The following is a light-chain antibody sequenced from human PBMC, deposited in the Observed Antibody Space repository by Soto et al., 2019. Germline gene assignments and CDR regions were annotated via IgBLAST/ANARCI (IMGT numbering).Light chain of an antibody. CDR1: QSINSY. J-gene: IGKJ3*01. CDR2: AAS. V-gene: IGKV1-39*01. Sequence: DIQMTQSPSSLSASVGDRVTITCRASQSINSYLNWYQQKPGKAPKLLIYAASSLQSGVPSRFSGSGSGTDFTLTISSLQPDDFATYYCQQSYSRVFTFGPGTKVDF. CDR3: QQSYSRVFT.